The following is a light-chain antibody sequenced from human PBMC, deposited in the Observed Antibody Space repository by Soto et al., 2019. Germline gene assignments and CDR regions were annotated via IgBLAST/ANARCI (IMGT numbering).Light chain of an antibody. CDR1: ESMSNC. Sequence: DIQMTQSHSTLSASVGDRVTITCRASESMSNCLAWYQQKPGKAPKLLISGASSLQSGVPSRFSGSASGTEFTLTIRSLQPDDIATYYCQQCHRYLTFGQGTKV. CDR2: GAS. V-gene: IGKV1-5*01. CDR3: QQCHRYLT. J-gene: IGKJ1*01.